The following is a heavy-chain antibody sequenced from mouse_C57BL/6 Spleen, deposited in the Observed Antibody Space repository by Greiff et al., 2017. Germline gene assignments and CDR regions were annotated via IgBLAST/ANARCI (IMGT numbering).Heavy chain of an antibody. D-gene: IGHD2-5*01. J-gene: IGHJ2*01. CDR1: GYTFTSYW. Sequence: QVQLQQPGAELVRPGSSVKLSCKASGYTFTSYWMDWVKQRPGQGLEWIGNIYPSDSETHYNQKFKDKATLTVDKSSSTAYMQLSSLTSEDSAVYCCASLYSNWGDYWGQGTTLTVSS. CDR3: ASLYSNWGDY. V-gene: IGHV1-61*01. CDR2: IYPSDSET.